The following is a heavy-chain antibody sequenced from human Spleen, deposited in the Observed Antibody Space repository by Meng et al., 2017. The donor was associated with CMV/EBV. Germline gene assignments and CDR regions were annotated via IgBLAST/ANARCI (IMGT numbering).Heavy chain of an antibody. J-gene: IGHJ6*02. CDR1: GFIFSSYW. CDR2: IKQDGSEK. D-gene: IGHD3-3*01. V-gene: IGHV3-7*01. Sequence: GESLKISCAASGFIFSSYWMSWVRQAPGKGLEWVANIKQDGSEKYYVDSVKGRFTISRDNAKNSLYLQMNSLRAEDTAVYYCARDIAHYDFWSGYSVGMDVWGQGTTVTVSS. CDR3: ARDIAHYDFWSGYSVGMDV.